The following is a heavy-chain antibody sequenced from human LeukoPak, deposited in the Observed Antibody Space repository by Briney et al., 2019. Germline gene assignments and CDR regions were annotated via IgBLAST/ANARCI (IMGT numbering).Heavy chain of an antibody. V-gene: IGHV4-39*01. CDR2: IYYSGST. J-gene: IGHJ4*02. D-gene: IGHD3-10*01. CDR3: ARGRPITMVRGVGPDY. Sequence: SETLSLTCTVSGGSISSSSYYWGWIRQPPGKGLEWIGSIYYSGSTYYNPSLKSRVTISVDTSKNQFSLKLSSVTAADTAVYYCARGRPITMVRGVGPDYWGQGTLVTVSS. CDR1: GGSISSSSYY.